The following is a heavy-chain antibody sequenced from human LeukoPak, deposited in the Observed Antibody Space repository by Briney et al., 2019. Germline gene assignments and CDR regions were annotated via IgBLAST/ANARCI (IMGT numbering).Heavy chain of an antibody. J-gene: IGHJ4*02. CDR1: GYTFSNFD. V-gene: IGHV1-8*01. CDR2: MSPKSGDR. D-gene: IGHD3-22*01. Sequence: ASVKVSCKASGYTFSNFDINWVRQATGQGLEWMGWMSPKSGDRGYAQKFQGRVTMARDTSTSTVSMELSSLRSEDTAVYFCARQEDSSGYYYYYWGQGTLVTVSS. CDR3: ARQEDSSGYYYYY.